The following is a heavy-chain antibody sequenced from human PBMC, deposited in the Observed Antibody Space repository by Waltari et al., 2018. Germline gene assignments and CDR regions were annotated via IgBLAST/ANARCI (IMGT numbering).Heavy chain of an antibody. CDR1: GYSISSGYY. Sequence: QVQLQESGPGLVKPSETLSLTCTVSGYSISSGYYWGWIRQPPGKGLEWTGSIYHSGSTYYNPSLKSRVTISVDTSKNQFSLKLSSVTAADTAVYYWARDDSWAYFDYWGQGTLVTVSS. D-gene: IGHD3-22*01. V-gene: IGHV4-38-2*02. CDR3: ARDDSWAYFDY. CDR2: IYHSGST. J-gene: IGHJ4*02.